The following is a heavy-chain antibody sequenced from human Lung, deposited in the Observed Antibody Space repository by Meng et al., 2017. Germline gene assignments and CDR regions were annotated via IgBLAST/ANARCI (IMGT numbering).Heavy chain of an antibody. CDR2: INHGGST. CDR1: GGSISGSY. D-gene: IGHD3-10*01. Sequence: QQRGACFVGPSSTPSLTCAVYGGSISGSYWSWIRQSPAKGREWIGKINHGGSTNYNPSLESRVTISVDTPKNQFSLRLTSMTVADTAVYYCARERHSTIIRGVIDFWGQGALVTVSS. CDR3: ARERHSTIIRGVIDF. J-gene: IGHJ4*02. V-gene: IGHV4-34*02.